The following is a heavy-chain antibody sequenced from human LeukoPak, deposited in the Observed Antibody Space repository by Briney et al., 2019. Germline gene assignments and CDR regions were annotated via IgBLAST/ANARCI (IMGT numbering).Heavy chain of an antibody. Sequence: GGSLRLSCAASGFTFSSYAMCWVRQAPGKGLEWVSAISGSGGSTYYADSVKGRFTISRDNSKNTLYLQMNSLRAEDTAVYYCAKSTARLSGAFDIWGQGTMVTVST. V-gene: IGHV3-23*01. J-gene: IGHJ3*02. CDR1: GFTFSSYA. CDR3: AKSTARLSGAFDI. D-gene: IGHD5-12*01. CDR2: ISGSGGST.